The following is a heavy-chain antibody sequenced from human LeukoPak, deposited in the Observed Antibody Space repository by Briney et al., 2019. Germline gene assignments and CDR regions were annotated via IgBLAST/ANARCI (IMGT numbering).Heavy chain of an antibody. CDR3: ARPRIAWSSHWYFEV. Sequence: GGSLILAFAASGFTFINDARTSGRQAPGKVVERVPYIRCSGNYIKDADSVKGRFTISRDNAKNSLFLRMSSLRVEDTAVYYCARPRIAWSSHWYFEVWGRGTLVTVSS. CDR1: GFTFINDA. J-gene: IGHJ2*01. V-gene: IGHV3-11*03. D-gene: IGHD3-9*01. CDR2: IRCSGNYI.